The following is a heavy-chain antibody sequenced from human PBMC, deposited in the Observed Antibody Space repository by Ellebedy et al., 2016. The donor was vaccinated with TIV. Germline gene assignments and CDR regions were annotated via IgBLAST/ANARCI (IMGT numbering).Heavy chain of an antibody. D-gene: IGHD3-10*01. CDR3: ARDVTPRYYYGSGSQD. V-gene: IGHV3-21*01. CDR1: GFTFSSYS. CDR2: ISSSSSYI. Sequence: GGSLRLXXAASGFTFSSYSMNWVRQAPGKGLEWVSSISSSSSYIYYADSVKGRFTISRDNAKNSLYLQMNSLRAEDTAVYYCARDVTPRYYYGSGSQDWGQGTLVTVSS. J-gene: IGHJ4*02.